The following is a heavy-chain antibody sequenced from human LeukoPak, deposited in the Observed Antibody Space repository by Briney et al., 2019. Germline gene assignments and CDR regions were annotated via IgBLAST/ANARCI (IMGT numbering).Heavy chain of an antibody. V-gene: IGHV3-23*01. D-gene: IGHD6-19*01. CDR3: AKVLRAYRAVAGSSSLGNNWFDP. J-gene: IGHJ5*02. Sequence: GGSLRLSCAAAGITFSAYAMSLVRQAPGKGLQWVSGRNGISGSGDTTQYADSVKGRFTISRDNSKNTLYLQMNSLRAEDTAVYYCAKVLRAYRAVAGSSSLGNNWFDPWGQGTLVTVSS. CDR2: RNGISGSGDTT. CDR1: GITFSAYA.